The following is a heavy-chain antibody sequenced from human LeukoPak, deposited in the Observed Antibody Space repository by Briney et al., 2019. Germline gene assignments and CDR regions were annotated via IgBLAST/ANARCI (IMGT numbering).Heavy chain of an antibody. V-gene: IGHV4-59*08. J-gene: IGHJ5*02. Sequence: SETLSLTCTVSGGSISSYYWSWIRQPPGKGLEWIGYIYYSGSTNDNPSLKSRVTISVDTSKNQFSLKLSSVTAADTAVYYCARLGDSSGWYEWFDPWGQGTLVTVSS. CDR3: ARLGDSSGWYEWFDP. CDR2: IYYSGST. CDR1: GGSISSYY. D-gene: IGHD6-19*01.